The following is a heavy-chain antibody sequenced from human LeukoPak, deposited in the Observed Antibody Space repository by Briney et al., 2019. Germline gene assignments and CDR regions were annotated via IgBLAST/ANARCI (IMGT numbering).Heavy chain of an antibody. Sequence: SGGALRLSCAASGFTFSSYAMSWVRQAPGKGLEWVSAISGSGGSTYYADSVKGRFTISRDNSKNTLYLQMNSLRAEDTAVYYCAKDLGVDYEVGNPWGQGTLVTVSS. J-gene: IGHJ5*02. CDR2: ISGSGGST. CDR3: AKDLGVDYEVGNP. V-gene: IGHV3-23*01. D-gene: IGHD3-22*01. CDR1: GFTFSSYA.